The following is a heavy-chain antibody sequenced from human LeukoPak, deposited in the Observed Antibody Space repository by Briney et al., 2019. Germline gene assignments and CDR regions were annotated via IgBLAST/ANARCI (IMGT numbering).Heavy chain of an antibody. CDR2: IKQDGSEK. CDR3: ARVAAAATGAFDI. Sequence: GGSLRLSCAASGFTFSSYWMSWVRQAPGKGLEWVANIKQDGSEKYYVDSVKGRFTISRDNAKNSLYLQMNSLRVEDTAVYYCARVAAAATGAFDIWGQGTMVTVSS. J-gene: IGHJ3*02. V-gene: IGHV3-7*04. CDR1: GFTFSSYW. D-gene: IGHD6-25*01.